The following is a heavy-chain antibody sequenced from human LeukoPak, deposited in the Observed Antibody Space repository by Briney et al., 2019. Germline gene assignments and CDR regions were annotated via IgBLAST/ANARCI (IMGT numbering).Heavy chain of an antibody. J-gene: IGHJ5*02. CDR3: ARDAAGYDP. V-gene: IGHV3-48*01. CDR1: GFTFSDYS. Sequence: PGGSLRLSCAASGFTFSDYSMNWVRQAPGKGLEWVSYIGISSGNTNYADSVKGRFTISGDKAKNSLYLQMNSLRAEDTAVYYCARDAAGYDPWGQGTLVTVSS. D-gene: IGHD6-13*01. CDR2: IGISSGNT.